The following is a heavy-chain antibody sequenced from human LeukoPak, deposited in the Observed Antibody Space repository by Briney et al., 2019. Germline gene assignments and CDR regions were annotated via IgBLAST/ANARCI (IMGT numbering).Heavy chain of an antibody. CDR1: RYTFTSYY. CDR3: ARDFVVGATTLAFDY. CDR2: INPSGGST. D-gene: IGHD1-26*01. Sequence: GASVKVSCKASRYTFTSYYIRCVRQAPGQGLEWMGIINPSGGSTNYAQKFQGRVTMTRDTSTSTVYMDLRSLRSEDTAVYYCARDFVVGATTLAFDYWGQGTLVTVSS. V-gene: IGHV1-46*01. J-gene: IGHJ4*02.